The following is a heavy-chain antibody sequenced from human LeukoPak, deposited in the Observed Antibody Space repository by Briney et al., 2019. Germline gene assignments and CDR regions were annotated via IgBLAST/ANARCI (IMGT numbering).Heavy chain of an antibody. J-gene: IGHJ4*02. Sequence: GSLRLSWSASGFTFSSYSMNWVRQAPGTGLEWVSYISSSSSTIYYADSVKGRFTISRDNAKSSLYLQMNSLRAEDTAVYYCASTVPRLLFDYWGQGTLVTVSS. CDR3: ASTVPRLLFDY. CDR2: ISSSSSTI. D-gene: IGHD4-17*01. CDR1: GFTFSSYS. V-gene: IGHV3-48*01.